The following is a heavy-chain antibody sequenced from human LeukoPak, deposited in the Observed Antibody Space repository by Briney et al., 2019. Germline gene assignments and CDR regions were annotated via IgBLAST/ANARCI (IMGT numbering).Heavy chain of an antibody. D-gene: IGHD2-2*01. Sequence: GGSLRLSCEASGFTFRTFAMSWVRQAPGKGLEGLSGISASGHYIYHADSVKGRFTISRDNSKNTLYIEINSLRDEDTAVYYCARDGSWGDYQFYFYMDVWGKGTTVTVSS. V-gene: IGHV3-23*01. CDR2: ISASGHYI. CDR3: ARDGSWGDYQFYFYMDV. J-gene: IGHJ6*03. CDR1: GFTFRTFA.